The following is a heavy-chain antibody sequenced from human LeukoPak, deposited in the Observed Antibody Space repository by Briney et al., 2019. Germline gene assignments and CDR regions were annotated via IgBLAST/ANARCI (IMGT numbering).Heavy chain of an antibody. Sequence: PSETLSLTCTVSGGSISGYYWSWIRQPPGKELEWIGYIYESGSTDYNPFLRSRVTISRDTSKNQVSLKLTSVTTADTAVYYCARDRYDHDSSGYYEFWGQGTLVTVSS. D-gene: IGHD3-22*01. J-gene: IGHJ4*02. V-gene: IGHV4-59*01. CDR1: GGSISGYY. CDR2: IYESGST. CDR3: ARDRYDHDSSGYYEF.